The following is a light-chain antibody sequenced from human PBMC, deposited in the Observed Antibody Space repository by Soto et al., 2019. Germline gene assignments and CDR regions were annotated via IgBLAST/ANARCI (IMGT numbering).Light chain of an antibody. CDR1: QSIRTW. CDR3: QQYSGEST. CDR2: EAS. J-gene: IGKJ1*01. V-gene: IGKV1-5*01. Sequence: DIQMTQSPSTLSASVGDRVTITCRASQSIRTWLAWYQQGPRKAPRLLIYEASTLQRGVPSRFSGSGSGTEFTLTITSLQPEDVATYYCQQYSGESTFGQGTRWISN.